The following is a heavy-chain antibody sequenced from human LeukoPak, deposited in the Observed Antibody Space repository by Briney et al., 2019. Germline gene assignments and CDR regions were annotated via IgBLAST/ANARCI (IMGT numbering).Heavy chain of an antibody. V-gene: IGHV3-49*03. CDR3: TRTYYYDSSDAFDI. CDR1: GFTFGDYA. J-gene: IGHJ3*02. D-gene: IGHD3-22*01. Sequence: PGGSLRLSCTASGFTFGDYAMSWFRQAPGKGLEWVGFIRSKAYGGTTEYAASVKGRFTISRDDSKSIAYLQMNSLKTEDKAVYYCTRTYYYDSSDAFDIWGQGTMVTVSS. CDR2: IRSKAYGGTT.